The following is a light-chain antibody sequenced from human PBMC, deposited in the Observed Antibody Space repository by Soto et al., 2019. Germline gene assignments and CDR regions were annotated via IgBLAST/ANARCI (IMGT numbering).Light chain of an antibody. Sequence: QSALTQPPSASGSPGQSVTISCTGTSSDVGGYNYVSWYQQHPGKAPKLMIYEVSKRPSGVPDRFSGSKSGNTAFLTVSGLQAEDEADYYCSSYAGSNKLFGGGTQLTVL. V-gene: IGLV2-8*01. CDR3: SSYAGSNKL. CDR1: SSDVGGYNY. CDR2: EVS. J-gene: IGLJ2*01.